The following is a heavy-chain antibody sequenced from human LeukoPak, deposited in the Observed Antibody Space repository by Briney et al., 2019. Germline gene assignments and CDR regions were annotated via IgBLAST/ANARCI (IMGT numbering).Heavy chain of an antibody. V-gene: IGHV3-7*02. CDR2: IKRDGSET. CDR3: ASFNFGSGSHDH. D-gene: IGHD3-10*01. J-gene: IGHJ4*02. Sequence: GGSLRLSFAASGLSFLTYWRSWVRQAPGKGLEWVANIKRDGSETYYVDSVKGRFTISRDNAKKSLYLQMNSLRAEDTAVFYCASFNFGSGSHDHWGQGTLVTVSS. CDR1: GLSFLTYW.